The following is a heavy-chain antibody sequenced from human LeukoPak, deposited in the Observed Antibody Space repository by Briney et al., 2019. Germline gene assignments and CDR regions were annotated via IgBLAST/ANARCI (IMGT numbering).Heavy chain of an antibody. J-gene: IGHJ4*02. CDR1: GFTFDDYA. D-gene: IGHD6-13*01. Sequence: PGKSLRLSCAASGFTFDDYAMHWVQQAPGKGLEWVSGISWNSGSIGYADSVKGRFTISRDNAKNSLYLQMNSLRPEDTALYYCAKGRGSSWTYYFDYWGQGTLVTVSS. V-gene: IGHV3-9*01. CDR3: AKGRGSSWTYYFDY. CDR2: ISWNSGSI.